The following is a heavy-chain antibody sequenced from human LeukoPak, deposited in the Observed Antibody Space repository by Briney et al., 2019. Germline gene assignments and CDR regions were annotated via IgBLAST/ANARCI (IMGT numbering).Heavy chain of an antibody. V-gene: IGHV4-4*07. Sequence: PSETLSLTCTVYGGSISTYYWRWIRQPAGKGLEWIGRIYTGGSTNYSPSLKSRVTISLDTSKNQFSLKLTSVTAADMAVYYCARTSTVTTAFDPWGQGTLVTVSS. J-gene: IGHJ5*02. D-gene: IGHD4-11*01. CDR1: GGSISTYY. CDR3: ARTSTVTTAFDP. CDR2: IYTGGST.